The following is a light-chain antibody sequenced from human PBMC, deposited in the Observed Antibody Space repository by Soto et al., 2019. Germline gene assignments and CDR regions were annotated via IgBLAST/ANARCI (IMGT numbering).Light chain of an antibody. J-gene: IGKJ1*01. CDR3: QQYKNWPWT. Sequence: EIVMTQSPATLSVSPGERATLSCRASQSVSSKLAWYQQKPGQAARILINGESTRATGIPARFSGSGAGTEFTLTISSLQSEDFAVYYCQQYKNWPWTFGQGTKVDI. CDR2: GES. CDR1: QSVSSK. V-gene: IGKV3-15*01.